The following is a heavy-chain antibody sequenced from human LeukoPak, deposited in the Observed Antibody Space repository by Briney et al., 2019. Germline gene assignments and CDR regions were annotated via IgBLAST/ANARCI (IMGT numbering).Heavy chain of an antibody. Sequence: PGGSLRLSCAASGFTFSIYGMGWVRQAPGKGLEWVSSISDNGGNTYYADSAKGRFTISRDNSKNTLYLQMNSLRTEDTAVYYCAKDLTTVTTQGDYWGQGTLVTVS. J-gene: IGHJ4*02. V-gene: IGHV3-23*01. CDR3: AKDLTTVTTQGDY. CDR2: ISDNGGNT. CDR1: GFTFSIYG. D-gene: IGHD4-17*01.